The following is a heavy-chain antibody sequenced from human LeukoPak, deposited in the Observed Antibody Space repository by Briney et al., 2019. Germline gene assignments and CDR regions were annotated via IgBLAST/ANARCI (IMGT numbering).Heavy chain of an antibody. D-gene: IGHD1-7*01. V-gene: IGHV1-18*01. Sequence: SVKDSFKATVYTFTNYVISWVRPAPGQEREWMGWISAYNGNTNYAQKLQGRVNMTTDTSTSTGYMELRSLRSDDTAVYYCARDNWKYLHWYFDLWGRGTLVTVSS. CDR3: ARDNWKYLHWYFDL. J-gene: IGHJ2*01. CDR2: ISAYNGNT. CDR1: VYTFTNYV.